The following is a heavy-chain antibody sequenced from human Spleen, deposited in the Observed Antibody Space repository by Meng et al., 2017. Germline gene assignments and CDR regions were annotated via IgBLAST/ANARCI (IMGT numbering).Heavy chain of an antibody. V-gene: IGHV3-30*01. CDR3: VRGSLPTKGDAFEI. CDR2: VLYGGSTK. J-gene: IGHJ3*02. CDR1: GFTFSNYA. Sequence: GGSLRLSCAASGFTFSNYAMHWVRQAPGKGPEWVAVVLYGGSTKYYAGSVKGRFTISRDDSKNTLYMQMNSLRPEDTAIYYCVRGSLPTKGDAFEIWGQGTMVTVSS. D-gene: IGHD5-24*01.